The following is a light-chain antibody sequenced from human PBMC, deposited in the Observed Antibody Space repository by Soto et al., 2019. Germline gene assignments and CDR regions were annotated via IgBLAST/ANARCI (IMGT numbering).Light chain of an antibody. CDR1: QRFSTFF. CDR3: HQYGRSPPWT. CDR2: SAS. J-gene: IGKJ1*01. V-gene: IGKV3-20*01. Sequence: EVVLTQSPVTLSLSPGERATLSCRASQRFSTFFLAWYQQKPGQAPRLLIYSASSRPTGIPDRFTGSGSGTDFTLTISRLEPEDSAVYYCHQYGRSPPWTFGQGTKVDIK.